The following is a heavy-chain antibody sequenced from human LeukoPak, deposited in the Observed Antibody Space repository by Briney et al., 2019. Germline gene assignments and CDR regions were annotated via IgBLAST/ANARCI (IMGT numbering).Heavy chain of an antibody. CDR2: ISWDVGST. Sequence: GGSLRLSCAASGFTFDDYAMHWVRQAPGKGLEWVSLISWDVGSTYYADSVKGRFTISRDNAKNSLYLQMNSLRAEDTAVYYCTRAATGITMIVVVWGQGTLVTVSS. CDR3: TRAATGITMIVVV. CDR1: GFTFDDYA. V-gene: IGHV3-43D*03. D-gene: IGHD3-22*01. J-gene: IGHJ4*02.